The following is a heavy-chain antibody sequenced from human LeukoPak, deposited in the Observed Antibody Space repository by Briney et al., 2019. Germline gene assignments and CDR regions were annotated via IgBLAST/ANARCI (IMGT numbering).Heavy chain of an antibody. CDR2: ISYDGNKK. Sequence: GGALRLSCAASGITISNYAMHLVRQAPGKGLGWVAIISYDGNKKYYADSVKGRFTISRDNSKNTLYLQMNSLRAEDTAVYYCARDRDYGDFSFDYWGQGTLVTVSS. V-gene: IGHV3-30-3*01. D-gene: IGHD4-17*01. CDR3: ARDRDYGDFSFDY. CDR1: GITISNYA. J-gene: IGHJ4*02.